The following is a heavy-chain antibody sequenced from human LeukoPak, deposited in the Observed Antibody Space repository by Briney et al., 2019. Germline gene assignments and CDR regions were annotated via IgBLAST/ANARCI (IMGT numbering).Heavy chain of an antibody. CDR2: IWYDGSNK. CDR1: GFTFSSYG. Sequence: GGSLRPSCAASGFTFSSYGMHWVRQAPGKGLEWVAVIWYDGSNKYYADSVKGRFTISRDNSKNTLYLQMNSLRAEDTAVYYCAKDCSSTSCYLGYWGQGTLVTVSS. V-gene: IGHV3-33*06. CDR3: AKDCSSTSCYLGY. J-gene: IGHJ4*02. D-gene: IGHD2-2*01.